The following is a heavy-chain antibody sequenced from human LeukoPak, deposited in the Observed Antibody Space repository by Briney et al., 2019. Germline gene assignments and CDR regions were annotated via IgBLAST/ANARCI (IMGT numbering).Heavy chain of an antibody. J-gene: IGHJ4*02. CDR2: ISSSSSTI. CDR3: ARGAMVRGVIMFGY. V-gene: IGHV3-48*02. Sequence: GGSLRLSCAASGLTFSSHWMHWVRQAPGKELEWVSYISSSSSTIYYADSVKGRFTISRDNAKNSLYLQMNSLRDEDTAVYYCARGAMVRGVIMFGYWGQGTLVTVSS. CDR1: GLTFSSHW. D-gene: IGHD3-10*01.